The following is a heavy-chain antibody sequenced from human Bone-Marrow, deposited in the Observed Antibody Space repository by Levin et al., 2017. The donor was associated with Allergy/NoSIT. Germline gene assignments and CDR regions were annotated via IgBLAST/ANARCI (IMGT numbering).Heavy chain of an antibody. CDR1: GYSFTSYW. J-gene: IGHJ6*03. V-gene: IGHV5-10-1*01. D-gene: IGHD3-10*01. CDR2: IDPSDSYT. CDR3: ARHSGSGSYYIGYYYYYYMDV. Sequence: RGESLKISCKGSGYSFTSYWISWVRQMPGKGLEWMGRIDPSDSYTNYSPSFQGHVTISADKSISTAYLQWSSLKASDTAMYYCARHSGSGSYYIGYYYYYYMDVWGKGTTVTVSS.